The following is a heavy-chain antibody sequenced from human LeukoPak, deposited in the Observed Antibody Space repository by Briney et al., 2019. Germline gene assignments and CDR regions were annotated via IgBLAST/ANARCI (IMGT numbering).Heavy chain of an antibody. Sequence: GSSVKVSCKASGGTFSSYAISWVRQAPGQGLEWMGGIIPIFGTANYAQKFQGRVTITTNETTSTAYMELSSLRSEDTAVYYCARGLDYDFWSGYYNNWGQGTLVTVSS. V-gene: IGHV1-69*05. CDR1: GGTFSSYA. CDR3: ARGLDYDFWSGYYNN. D-gene: IGHD3-3*01. J-gene: IGHJ4*02. CDR2: IIPIFGTA.